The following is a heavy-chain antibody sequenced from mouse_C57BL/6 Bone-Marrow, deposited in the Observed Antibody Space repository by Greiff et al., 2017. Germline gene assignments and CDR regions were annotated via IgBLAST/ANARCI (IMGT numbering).Heavy chain of an antibody. D-gene: IGHD2-4*01. V-gene: IGHV14-4*01. CDR2: IDPENGDT. Sequence: EVKLMESGAELVRPGASVKLSCTASGFNIKDDYMHWVKQRPEQGLEWIGWIDPENGDTEYASKFQGKATITADTSSNTAYLQLSSLTSEDNAVYYCAIYYDYGGFAYWGQGTLVTVSA. CDR3: AIYYDYGGFAY. J-gene: IGHJ3*01. CDR1: GFNIKDDY.